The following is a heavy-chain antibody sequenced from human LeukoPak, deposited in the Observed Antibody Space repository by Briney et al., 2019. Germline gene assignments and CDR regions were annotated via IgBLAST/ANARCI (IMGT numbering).Heavy chain of an antibody. J-gene: IGHJ4*02. CDR2: IIGGST. CDR3: ARAGSPYYDFWSAPGAFYYFDY. V-gene: IGHV3-38-3*01. Sequence: GGSLRLSCAASGFTVSSNEMSWVRQAPGKGLEWVSSIIGGSTYYADSRKGRFTISRDNSKNTLHLQMNSLRAEDTAVYYCARAGSPYYDFWSAPGAFYYFDYWGQGTLVTVSS. CDR1: GFTVSSNE. D-gene: IGHD3-3*01.